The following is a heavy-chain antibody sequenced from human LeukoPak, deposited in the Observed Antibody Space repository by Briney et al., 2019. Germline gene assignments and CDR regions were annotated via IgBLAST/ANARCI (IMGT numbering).Heavy chain of an antibody. CDR1: GGSFSGYY. J-gene: IGHJ4*02. V-gene: IGHV4-34*01. CDR2: INHSGST. CDR3: ARVLYDYVWGSYRSRYYFDY. D-gene: IGHD3-16*02. Sequence: PSETLSLTCAVYGGSFSGYYWSWIRQPPGKGLEWIGEINHSGSTNYNPSLKSRVTISVDTSKNQFSLKLSSVTAADTAVYYCARVLYDYVWGSYRSRYYFDYWGQGTLVTVSS.